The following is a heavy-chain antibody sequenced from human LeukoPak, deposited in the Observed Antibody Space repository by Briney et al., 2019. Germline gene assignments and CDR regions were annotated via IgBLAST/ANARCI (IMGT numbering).Heavy chain of an antibody. Sequence: ASVKVSCKASGYTFTGYYMHWVRQAPGQGLEWMGRVNPNSGGTNYAQKFRGRVTMTRDTSISTAYMELSRLRSDDTAVYYCAREVRSWFGELFMDYFDYWGQGTLVTVSS. CDR3: AREVRSWFGELFMDYFDY. D-gene: IGHD3-10*01. J-gene: IGHJ4*02. CDR2: VNPNSGGT. V-gene: IGHV1-2*06. CDR1: GYTFTGYY.